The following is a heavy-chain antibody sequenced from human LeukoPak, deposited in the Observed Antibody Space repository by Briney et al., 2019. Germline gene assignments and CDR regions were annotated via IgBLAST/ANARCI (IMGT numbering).Heavy chain of an antibody. Sequence: ASVKVSCTASGFTFSTFGITWVRQAPGQGLERMGWMRADTGYRSYAQKFQGRFTMTTDASTSTGFLEVRSLRFDDTAVYYCARGYYDSGSDSFDMWGQGTLVTVSS. J-gene: IGHJ3*02. CDR2: MRADTGYR. V-gene: IGHV1-18*01. D-gene: IGHD3-22*01. CDR1: GFTFSTFG. CDR3: ARGYYDSGSDSFDM.